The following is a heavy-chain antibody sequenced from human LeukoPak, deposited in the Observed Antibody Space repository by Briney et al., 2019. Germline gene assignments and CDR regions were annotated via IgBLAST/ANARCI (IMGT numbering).Heavy chain of an antibody. V-gene: IGHV5-51*01. D-gene: IGHD3-16*01. CDR2: IYPGDSDT. Sequence: GESLKISCKGSGCRFTSYWIGWVRQMPGKGLEWMGIIYPGDSDTRYSPSFQGQVTISADKSISTAYLQWSSLKASDTAMYYCARRFFTWTSYAFDIWGQGTMVTVSS. J-gene: IGHJ3*02. CDR3: ARRFFTWTSYAFDI. CDR1: GCRFTSYW.